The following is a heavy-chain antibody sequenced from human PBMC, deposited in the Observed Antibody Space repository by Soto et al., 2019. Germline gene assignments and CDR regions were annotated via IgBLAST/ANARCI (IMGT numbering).Heavy chain of an antibody. CDR2: INSDGSST. CDR3: ARAAATAGIDY. CDR1: GFTFNSYW. D-gene: IGHD6-13*01. J-gene: IGHJ4*02. Sequence: EVQLVESGGGLVQPGGSLRLSCAASGFTFNSYWMHWVRQAPGKGLVWVSRINSDGSSTTYADSVKGRFTISRDNAKNTLYLQLNSLGAEDTAVYYCARAAATAGIDYWGQGTLVTVSS. V-gene: IGHV3-74*01.